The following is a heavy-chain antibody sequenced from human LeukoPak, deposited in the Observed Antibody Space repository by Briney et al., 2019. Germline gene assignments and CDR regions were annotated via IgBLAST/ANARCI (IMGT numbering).Heavy chain of an antibody. CDR3: AKDYGYSSSWYDY. V-gene: IGHV3-9*01. D-gene: IGHD6-13*01. Sequence: GGSLRLSCEASGFTFDDYGMHWVRQAPGKGLEWVLTISWNSASVGYVDSVKGRFTISRDNAKKTLYLQMNSLRPGDTALYYCAKDYGYSSSWYDYWGQGTLVTVSS. J-gene: IGHJ4*02. CDR2: ISWNSASV. CDR1: GFTFDDYG.